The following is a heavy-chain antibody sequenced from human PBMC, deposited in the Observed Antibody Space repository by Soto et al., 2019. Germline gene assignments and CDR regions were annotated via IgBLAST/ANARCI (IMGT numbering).Heavy chain of an antibody. Sequence: SETLSLICTVSGGSISSFYWSWIRQPPGKGLEWIGYIYYSGSTNYNPSLKSRVTISVDTSKNQFSLKLSSVTAADTAVYYCARLYGLDAFDIWGQGTMVT. J-gene: IGHJ3*02. V-gene: IGHV4-59*01. CDR1: GGSISSFY. D-gene: IGHD4-17*01. CDR2: IYYSGST. CDR3: ARLYGLDAFDI.